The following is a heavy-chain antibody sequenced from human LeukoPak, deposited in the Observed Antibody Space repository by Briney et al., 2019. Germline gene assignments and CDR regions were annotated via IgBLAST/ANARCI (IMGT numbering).Heavy chain of an antibody. V-gene: IGHV3-7*01. CDR3: ARVVKSGWNLEY. Sequence: XXCVXSGFTLXSYWMSWVRQAPGKGLEWVANIDEGGSIKNYVESVKGRFTVSRDNAKNSVFVEMSSLRDEDTAVYYCARVVKSGWNLEYWGQGTLVTFST. J-gene: IGHJ4*02. CDR1: GFTLXSYW. CDR2: IDEGGSIK. D-gene: IGHD6-19*01.